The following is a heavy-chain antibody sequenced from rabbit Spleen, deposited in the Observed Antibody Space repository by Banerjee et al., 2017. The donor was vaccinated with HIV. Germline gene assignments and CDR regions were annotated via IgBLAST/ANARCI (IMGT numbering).Heavy chain of an antibody. CDR2: IYTSGGNT. CDR3: ARRGGTSSDDWYFNF. CDR1: GFSFSSSYY. V-gene: IGHV1S40*01. Sequence: QSLEESGGDLVKPGASLTLTCTASGFSFSSSYYMCWVRQAPGKGLEWIGCIYTSGGNTYYANWAKGRFTISITSSTTMTLQMPSLTAADRATYFCARRGGTSSDDWYFNFWGQGTLVTVS. D-gene: IGHD1-1*01. J-gene: IGHJ4*01.